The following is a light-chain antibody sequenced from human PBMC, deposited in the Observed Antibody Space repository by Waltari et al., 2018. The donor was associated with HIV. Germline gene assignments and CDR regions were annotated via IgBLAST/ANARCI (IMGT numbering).Light chain of an antibody. J-gene: IGKJ3*01. CDR3: QQSYTLPLT. Sequence: DIQMTQSPSSLSASVGVSVTLTCRAIHIITSHLSWYQQRPGKAPKLLIYSASVLERGVPSRFSGSGSGTDYNLTITSMQHEDFATYYCQQSYTLPLTFGPGTKVDIK. CDR2: SAS. V-gene: IGKV1-39*01. CDR1: HIITSH.